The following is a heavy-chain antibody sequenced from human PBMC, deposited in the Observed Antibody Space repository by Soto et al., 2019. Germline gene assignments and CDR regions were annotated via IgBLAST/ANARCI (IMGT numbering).Heavy chain of an antibody. CDR3: ARAGDIVVVVAATGHYYGMDV. D-gene: IGHD2-15*01. Sequence: QVQLVESGGGGVQPGRSLRLSCAASGFTFSSYGMHWFRQAPGKGLELVAVIWYDGSNKYYADSVKGRFTISRDNSTNTLYLQMNSLRAEDTAVYYCARAGDIVVVVAATGHYYGMDVWGQGTTVTVSS. J-gene: IGHJ6*02. V-gene: IGHV3-33*01. CDR2: IWYDGSNK. CDR1: GFTFSSYG.